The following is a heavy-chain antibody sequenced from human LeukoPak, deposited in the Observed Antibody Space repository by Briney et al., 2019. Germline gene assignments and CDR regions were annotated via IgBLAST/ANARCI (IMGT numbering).Heavy chain of an antibody. CDR3: ARTPGFLEWLFPGNY. CDR1: GVSISSGSNY. D-gene: IGHD3-3*01. Sequence: SSETLSLTCRVSGVSISSGSNYWGWIRQPPGKGLEWIGSIYYSGSTYYNPSLKSRVTISVDTSKNQFSLKLSSVTAADTAVYYCARTPGFLEWLFPGNYWGQGTLVTVSS. V-gene: IGHV4-39*07. CDR2: IYYSGST. J-gene: IGHJ4*02.